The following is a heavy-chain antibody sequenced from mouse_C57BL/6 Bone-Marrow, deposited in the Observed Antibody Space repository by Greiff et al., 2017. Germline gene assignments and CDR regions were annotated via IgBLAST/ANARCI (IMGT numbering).Heavy chain of an antibody. CDR2: ISNGGGSI. Sequence: EVKLMESGGGLVQPGGSLKLSCAASGFTFSDYYMYWVRQTPEKRLEWVAYISNGGGSIYYPDTVKGRFTISRDNAKNTLYLQMSRLKSEDTAMYYCARRGDFDVWGTGTTVTVSS. V-gene: IGHV5-12*01. CDR3: ARRGDFDV. CDR1: GFTFSDYY. J-gene: IGHJ1*03.